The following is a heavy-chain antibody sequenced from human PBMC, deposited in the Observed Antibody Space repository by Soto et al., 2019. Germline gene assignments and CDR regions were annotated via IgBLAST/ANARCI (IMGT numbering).Heavy chain of an antibody. CDR3: AKDPVVGAYWNNRFDP. CDR2: ISGSGGST. J-gene: IGHJ5*02. D-gene: IGHD1-26*01. CDR1: GFTFSSYA. V-gene: IGHV3-23*01. Sequence: EVQLLESGGGLVQPGGSLRLSCAASGFTFSSYAMSWVRQAPGKGLEWVSAISGSGGSTYYADSVKGQFTISRDNSKNTLYLQMNNLRAEYTAVYSGAKDPVVGAYWNNRFDPWGQGTLVTASS.